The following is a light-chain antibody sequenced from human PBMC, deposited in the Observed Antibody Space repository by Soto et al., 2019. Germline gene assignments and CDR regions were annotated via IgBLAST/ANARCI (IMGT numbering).Light chain of an antibody. CDR1: RSVSSD. CDR2: GAS. J-gene: IGKJ4*01. Sequence: EMVMTQSPATLSVSPGERATLSCRASRSVSSDLAWYQQKPGQAPRLLIYGASTRATGVPARFIGSGSGTEFTLTISSLQSEDFAVYYCQQYNNWPPLTFGGGTKVEIK. CDR3: QQYNNWPPLT. V-gene: IGKV3-15*01.